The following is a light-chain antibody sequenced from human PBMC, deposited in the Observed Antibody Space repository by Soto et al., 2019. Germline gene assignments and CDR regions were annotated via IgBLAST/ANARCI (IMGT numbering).Light chain of an antibody. CDR1: QSVGGD. J-gene: IGKJ5*01. CDR2: AAS. CDR3: QQIHSIPIT. Sequence: DIHMTQSPVSLSASVGDRVTITCRASQSVGGDLNWYQQKPGKPPNVLIYAASSLQSGVPSRFSGSGSGTHFTLTISSLRAEDFATYYCQQIHSIPITFGQGTRLEIK. V-gene: IGKV1-39*01.